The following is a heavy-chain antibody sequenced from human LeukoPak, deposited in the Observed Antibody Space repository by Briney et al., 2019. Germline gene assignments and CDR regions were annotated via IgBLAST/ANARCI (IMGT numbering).Heavy chain of an antibody. D-gene: IGHD5-18*01. CDR1: GFTFSNYN. CDR3: ARVWDGYSGEDY. Sequence: GRSLRLSCAASGFTFSNYNMIWVRQAPGKGLESVSYISSSGSTMHYADSVRGRFTISRDNAKKSLYLQMNSLRAEDTAVYYCARVWDGYSGEDYWGQGTLVTVSS. J-gene: IGHJ4*02. V-gene: IGHV3-48*01. CDR2: ISSSGSTM.